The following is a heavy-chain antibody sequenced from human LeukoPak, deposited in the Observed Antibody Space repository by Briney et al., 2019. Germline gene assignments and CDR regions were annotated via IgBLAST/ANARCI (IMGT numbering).Heavy chain of an antibody. Sequence: GGSLRLSCAPSGFTFSSYAMSWVPQAPGKGLEWVSAISVSGGSPYYADSVKGRFPISRNNSKNTLYLQMNSLRAENTAVYYCANFTTFYSGSWVYFVYWGQGTLVTVSS. CDR1: GFTFSSYA. D-gene: IGHD6-13*01. CDR3: ANFTTFYSGSWVYFVY. CDR2: ISVSGGSP. J-gene: IGHJ4*02. V-gene: IGHV3-23*01.